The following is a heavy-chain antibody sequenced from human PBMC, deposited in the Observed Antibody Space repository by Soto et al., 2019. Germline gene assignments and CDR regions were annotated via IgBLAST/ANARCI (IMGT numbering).Heavy chain of an antibody. V-gene: IGHV5-51*01. CDR1: GYSFTSYW. Sequence: PGESLKISCKGSGYSFTSYWIGWVRQMPGKGLEWMGIIYPGDSDTRYSPSFQGQVTISADKSTSTAYLQWSSLKASDTAMYYCASRSSLEWLGPSYYYYGMDVWGQGTTVTVSS. CDR3: ASRSSLEWLGPSYYYYGMDV. CDR2: IYPGDSDT. D-gene: IGHD3-3*01. J-gene: IGHJ6*02.